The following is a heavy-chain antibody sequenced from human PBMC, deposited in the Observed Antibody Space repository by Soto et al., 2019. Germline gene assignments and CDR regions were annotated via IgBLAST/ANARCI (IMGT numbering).Heavy chain of an antibody. CDR2: ISGSGGTT. J-gene: IGHJ5*01. D-gene: IGHD3-9*01. Sequence: PVVSLRLSFAASGFTFRNYAMTWVRQAPGKGLEWVSHISGSGGTTYYADSVKGRFTVSRDNSKNTLYLQMNSLRFEDTAVYYCAKLRYFDWSSYNWFEYWGQGT. V-gene: IGHV3-23*01. CDR1: GFTFRNYA. CDR3: AKLRYFDWSSYNWFEY.